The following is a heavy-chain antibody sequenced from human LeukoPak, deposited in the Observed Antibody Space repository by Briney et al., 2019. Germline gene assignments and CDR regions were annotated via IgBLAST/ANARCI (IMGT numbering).Heavy chain of an antibody. J-gene: IGHJ4*02. CDR2: IYYTGSI. D-gene: IGHD5-12*01. Sequence: SETLSLTCTVSGGSISRNYWSWIRKPPGRGLQWIGYIYYTGSINYNPSLKSRVTISVDTSKNQFSLRLSSVTAADTAVYYCARALGSVGYVYFDYWGQGTLVTVSS. CDR1: GGSISRNY. V-gene: IGHV4-59*01. CDR3: ARALGSVGYVYFDY.